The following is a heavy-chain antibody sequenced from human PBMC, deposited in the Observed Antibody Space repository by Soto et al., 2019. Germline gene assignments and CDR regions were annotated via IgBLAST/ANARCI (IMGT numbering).Heavy chain of an antibody. J-gene: IGHJ3*02. CDR3: ARERVVVITTYGDAFDI. V-gene: IGHV3-33*01. CDR1: GFTFSSYG. Sequence: QVQLVESGGGVVQPGRSLRLSCAASGFTFSSYGMHWVRQAPGKGLEWVAVIWYDGSNKYYADSVKGRFTISRDNSKNTLYLQMNSLRAEDTAVYYCARERVVVITTYGDAFDIWGQGTMVTVSS. CDR2: IWYDGSNK. D-gene: IGHD3-22*01.